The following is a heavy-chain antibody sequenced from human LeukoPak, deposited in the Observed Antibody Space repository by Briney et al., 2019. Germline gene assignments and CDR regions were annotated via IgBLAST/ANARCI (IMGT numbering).Heavy chain of an antibody. CDR2: IYYSGSA. V-gene: IGHV4-59*01. J-gene: IGHJ4*02. D-gene: IGHD3-22*01. CDR1: GGSISSYY. CDR3: ARGDYYDSSGYSTFDY. Sequence: SETLSLTCTVSGGSISSYYWSWIRQPPGKGLEWIGYIYYSGSANYNPSLESRVTISVDTSKNQFSLNLSSVTAADTAVYYCARGDYYDSSGYSTFDYWGQGTLVTVSS.